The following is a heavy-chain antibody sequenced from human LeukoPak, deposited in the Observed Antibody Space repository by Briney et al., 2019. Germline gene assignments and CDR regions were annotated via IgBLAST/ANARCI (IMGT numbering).Heavy chain of an antibody. V-gene: IGHV3-66*01. CDR1: GFTVSSNY. J-gene: IGHJ6*02. CDR3: AGESPSYGMDV. Sequence: GGSLRLSCAASGFTVSSNYMSWVRQAPGKGLEWVSVIYSGGSTYYADSVKGRFTISRDNSKNTLYLQMNSLRAEGTAVYYCAGESPSYGMDVWGQGTTVTVPS. CDR2: IYSGGST.